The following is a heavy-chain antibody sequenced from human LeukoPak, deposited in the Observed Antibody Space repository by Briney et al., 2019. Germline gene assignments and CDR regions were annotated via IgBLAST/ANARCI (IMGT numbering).Heavy chain of an antibody. CDR2: IYYGGST. CDR3: TRVVGCSATSCGQRNRFDP. CDR1: TGSISSHY. J-gene: IGHJ5*02. Sequence: PSETLSLTCNVSTGSISSHYWSWIRQPPGKGLEWIGYIYYGGSTSYNPSLKSRVTVSGDTSKNQVYLSLTSVTAADTAIYYCTRVVGCSATSCGQRNRFDPWGQGILVTVSS. D-gene: IGHD2-15*01. V-gene: IGHV4-59*11.